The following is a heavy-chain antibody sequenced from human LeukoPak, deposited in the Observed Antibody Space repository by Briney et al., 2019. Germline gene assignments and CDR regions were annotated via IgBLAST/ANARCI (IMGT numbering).Heavy chain of an antibody. CDR3: ARFHWGDGMDV. Sequence: PSETLSLTCAVSGGSISSGGYYWSWIRQHPGKGLEWIGYIYYSGSTYYNPSLKSRVTISVDTSKNQFSLKLSSVTAADTAVYYCARFHWGDGMDVWGQGTTVTVSS. CDR2: IYYSGST. D-gene: IGHD7-27*01. CDR1: GGSISSGGYY. V-gene: IGHV4-31*11. J-gene: IGHJ6*02.